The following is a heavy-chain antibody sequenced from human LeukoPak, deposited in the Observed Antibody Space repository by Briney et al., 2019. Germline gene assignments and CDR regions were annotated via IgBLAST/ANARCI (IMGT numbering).Heavy chain of an antibody. CDR3: VRCGGDGYNSWFDP. Sequence: NPSETLSLTCTVSGGSISSYYWSWIRQPPGKGLEWIGYIYYSGNTIYNPSLESRVTISVDTSKDLFSLNLSSVTAADTAVYYCVRCGGDGYNSWFDPWGQGTLVTVSS. D-gene: IGHD5-24*01. CDR2: IYYSGNT. CDR1: GGSISSYY. J-gene: IGHJ5*02. V-gene: IGHV4-59*08.